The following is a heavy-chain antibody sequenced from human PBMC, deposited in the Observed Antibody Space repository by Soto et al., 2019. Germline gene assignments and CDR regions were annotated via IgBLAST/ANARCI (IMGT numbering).Heavy chain of an antibody. D-gene: IGHD6-13*01. CDR1: GFTFSSYG. V-gene: IGHV3-30*18. CDR2: ISYDGSNK. CDR3: AKDQVKRGVAAAGYYYYYGMDV. Sequence: PGGSLRLSCAASGFTFSSYGMHWVRQAPGKGLEWVAVISYDGSNKYYADSVKGRFTIPRDNSKNTLYLQMNSLRAEDTAVYYCAKDQVKRGVAAAGYYYYYGMDVWGQGTTVTVSS. J-gene: IGHJ6*02.